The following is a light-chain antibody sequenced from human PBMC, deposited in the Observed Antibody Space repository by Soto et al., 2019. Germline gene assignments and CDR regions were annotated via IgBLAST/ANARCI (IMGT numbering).Light chain of an antibody. CDR1: QSISSY. CDR3: QHSYSTPIT. CDR2: AAS. J-gene: IGKJ5*01. Sequence: DIQMTQSPSSLSASVGDRVTITCRASQSISSYLNWYQQKPGKAPKLLIYAASSLTSGVPSRFSGSAAATDFTLTISSQQPEDFATYCCQHSYSTPITFGQGTRLEIK. V-gene: IGKV1-39*01.